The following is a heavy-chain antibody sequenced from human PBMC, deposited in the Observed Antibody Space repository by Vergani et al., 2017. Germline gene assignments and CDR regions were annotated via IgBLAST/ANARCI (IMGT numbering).Heavy chain of an antibody. CDR3: ARAKLPPRYFYWSRLGYFDL. V-gene: IGHV1-69*01. D-gene: IGHD3-9*01. CDR1: GGTFSSYA. Sequence: QVQLVQSGAEVKKPGSSVKVSCKASGGTFSSYAISWVRQAPGQGLEWMGGIIPIFGTANYAQKFQGRVTITADESTSTAYMELSSLRSEDTAVYYWARAKLPPRYFYWSRLGYFDLWGRGTLVTVSS. CDR2: IIPIFGTA. J-gene: IGHJ2*01.